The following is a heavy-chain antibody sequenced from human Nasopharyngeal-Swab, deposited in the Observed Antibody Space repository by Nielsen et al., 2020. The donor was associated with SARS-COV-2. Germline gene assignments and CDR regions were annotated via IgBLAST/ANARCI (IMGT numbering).Heavy chain of an antibody. Sequence: GGSLRLSCAASEFTFRSYWMHWVRQAPGKGLVWVSRINSDGSRTSYADSVKGRFTISRDNAKNTLYLQMNSLRAEDTAVYYCSRDPFGAMVDYFDYWGQGTLVTVSS. CDR2: INSDGSRT. CDR1: EFTFRSYW. J-gene: IGHJ4*02. D-gene: IGHD5-18*01. V-gene: IGHV3-74*01. CDR3: SRDPFGAMVDYFDY.